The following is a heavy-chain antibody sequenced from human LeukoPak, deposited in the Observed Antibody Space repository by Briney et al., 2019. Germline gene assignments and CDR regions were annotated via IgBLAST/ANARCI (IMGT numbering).Heavy chain of an antibody. V-gene: IGHV1-69*01. CDR2: IIPIFGTA. J-gene: IGHJ4*02. CDR3: ARVGMTTVTSRPFDY. CDR1: GGTFSSYA. D-gene: IGHD4-17*01. Sequence: SVKVSCKASGGTFSSYAISWVRQAPGQGLEWMGGIIPIFGTANYAQKFQGRVTIIADESTSTAYMELSSLRSEDTAVYYCARVGMTTVTSRPFDYWGQGTLVTVSS.